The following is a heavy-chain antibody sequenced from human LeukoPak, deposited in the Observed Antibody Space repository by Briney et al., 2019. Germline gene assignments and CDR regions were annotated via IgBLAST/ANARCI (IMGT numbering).Heavy chain of an antibody. CDR1: GGSISSSSYY. Sequence: KSSETLSLTCTVSGGSISSSSYYWGWIRQPPGKGLEWIGSIYYSGSTYYNPSLKSRVTISVDTSKNQFSLKLSSVTAADTAVYYCASIVGASPYPVYNWFDPWGQGTLVTVSS. J-gene: IGHJ5*02. V-gene: IGHV4-39*01. CDR3: ASIVGASPYPVYNWFDP. CDR2: IYYSGST. D-gene: IGHD1-26*01.